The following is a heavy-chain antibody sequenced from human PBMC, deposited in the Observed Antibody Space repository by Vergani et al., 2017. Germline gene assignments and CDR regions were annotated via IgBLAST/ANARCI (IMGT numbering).Heavy chain of an antibody. CDR1: GYSIGSGFY. V-gene: IGHV4-38-2*01. CDR2: IHNRGTT. J-gene: IGHJ2*01. CDR3: ARSQGDYWYFDL. D-gene: IGHD2-21*01. Sequence: QVRLEESGPGLVKPSETLTLTCSVSGYSIGSGFYWAWLRQSPVEGLQWLTSIHNRGTTYHNPSLKSRVSVSLDKSKNRFSLNLTSVTATATAVYYCARSQGDYWYFDLWGPGSLVTVSS.